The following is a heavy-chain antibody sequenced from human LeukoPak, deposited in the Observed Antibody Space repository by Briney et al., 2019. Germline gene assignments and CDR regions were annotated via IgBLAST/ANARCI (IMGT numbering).Heavy chain of an antibody. CDR1: GGSISSYY. J-gene: IGHJ5*02. V-gene: IGHV4-4*07. CDR2: FYPSGNT. CDR3: ARDSSDVVYYDISTGSNWFDP. D-gene: IGHD3-9*01. Sequence: PSETLSLTCTVSGGSISSYYWSWIRQPPGKGLEWIGRFYPSGNTNYNPSLKSRVTMSVDTSKNQFSLRLTSVTAADTAVYYCARDSSDVVYYDISTGSNWFDPWGQGTLVTVSS.